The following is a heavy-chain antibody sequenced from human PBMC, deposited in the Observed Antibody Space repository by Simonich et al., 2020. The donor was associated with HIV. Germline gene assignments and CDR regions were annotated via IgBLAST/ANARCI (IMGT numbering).Heavy chain of an antibody. D-gene: IGHD2-2*01. CDR1: GGSFSGYY. J-gene: IGHJ4*02. V-gene: IGHV4-34*01. CDR2: INHSRTT. Sequence: QVQLQQWGAGLLKPSETLSLTCAVYGGSFSGYYWSWIRQPPGKGLEWMGEINHSRTTNSHPSLKSRVTISVDTSKNQFSLKLSSVTAADTAVYYCARGFYQRLYYFDYWGQGTLVTVSS. CDR3: ARGFYQRLYYFDY.